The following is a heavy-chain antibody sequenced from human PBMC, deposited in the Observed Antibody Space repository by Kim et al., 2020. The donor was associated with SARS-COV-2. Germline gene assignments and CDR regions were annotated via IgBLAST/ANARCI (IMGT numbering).Heavy chain of an antibody. J-gene: IGHJ4*02. Sequence: DPLKGRFTIPRDNAKNSLYLQMNSRRADDTAVYYCARVSLGSSSWYYFDYWGQGTLVTVSS. CDR3: ARVSLGSSSWYYFDY. V-gene: IGHV3-11*05. D-gene: IGHD6-13*01.